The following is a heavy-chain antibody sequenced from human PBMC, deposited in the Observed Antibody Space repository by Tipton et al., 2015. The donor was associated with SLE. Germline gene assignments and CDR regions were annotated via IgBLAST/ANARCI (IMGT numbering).Heavy chain of an antibody. V-gene: IGHV4-39*07. J-gene: IGHJ4*02. CDR3: ARRHYSGPFDS. CDR1: GGSINRDGYH. D-gene: IGHD5-12*01. CDR2: IFYTGST. Sequence: TLSLTCTVSGGSINRDGYHWGWIRQPPGKGLEWIGSIFYTGSTYYNPSLKSRVSFSIDTSKHQFSLKLNSVTAADTAVYYCARRHYSGPFDSWGQGTLVTVSS.